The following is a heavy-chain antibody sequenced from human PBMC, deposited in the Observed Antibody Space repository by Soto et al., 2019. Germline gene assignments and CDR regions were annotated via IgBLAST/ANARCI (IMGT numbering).Heavy chain of an antibody. Sequence: EVQLLESGGDLVQPGRSLRLSCAASGFTFSGYAMSWVRQAPGKGLEWVSVIHGGGNSAYYADSVKGRFTISRDNSKKSVYLRMSSLRGEDTAVCYSATNRGRVTAAWHFAYWGPGTLVTVCS. J-gene: IGHJ4*02. CDR3: ATNRGRVTAAWHFAY. D-gene: IGHD2-21*02. V-gene: IGHV3-23*01. CDR2: IHGGGNSA. CDR1: GFTFSGYA.